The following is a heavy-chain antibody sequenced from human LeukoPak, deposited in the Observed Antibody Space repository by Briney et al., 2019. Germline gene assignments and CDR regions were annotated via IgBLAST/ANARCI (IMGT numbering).Heavy chain of an antibody. Sequence: GGSLRLSCAASGFTFSSYGMHWVRQAPGKGLEWVAFIRYDGSNKYYADSVKGRFTISRDNSKNTLYLQMNSLRAEDTAVYYCAEDYYGPGSPFWWFDPWGQGTLVTVSS. V-gene: IGHV3-30*02. CDR2: IRYDGSNK. CDR1: GFTFSSYG. CDR3: AEDYYGPGSPFWWFDP. J-gene: IGHJ5*02. D-gene: IGHD3-10*01.